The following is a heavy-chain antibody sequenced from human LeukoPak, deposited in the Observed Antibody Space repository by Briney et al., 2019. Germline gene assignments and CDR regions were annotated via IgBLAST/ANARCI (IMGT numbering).Heavy chain of an antibody. CDR1: GGSTSSSSYY. V-gene: IGHV4-39*01. CDR3: ARLTWYGSGSPWYFDY. D-gene: IGHD3-10*01. Sequence: PSETLSLTCTVSGGSTSSSSYYWGWIHQPPGKGLEYIGSIYYSGTIYYNPSLKSRVTISVDTSKNQFSLKLTSVTAADTAVYYCARLTWYGSGSPWYFDYWGQGTLVTVSS. J-gene: IGHJ4*02. CDR2: IYYSGTI.